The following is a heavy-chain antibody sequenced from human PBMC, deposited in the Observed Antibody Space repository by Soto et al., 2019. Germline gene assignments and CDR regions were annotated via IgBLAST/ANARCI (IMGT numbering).Heavy chain of an antibody. Sequence: ESGGGVVQPGRSLRRSCAASGFTFSHYGIHWVRQAPGKGLEWLAVISYDGSNKHYADSVKGRFTVSRDNSKNTLYLQMNSLRAEDTAVYFCARYSGKYQGPIDYWGQGTLVTVSS. V-gene: IGHV3-30*03. CDR3: ARYSGKYQGPIDY. D-gene: IGHD1-26*01. CDR2: ISYDGSNK. J-gene: IGHJ4*02. CDR1: GFTFSHYG.